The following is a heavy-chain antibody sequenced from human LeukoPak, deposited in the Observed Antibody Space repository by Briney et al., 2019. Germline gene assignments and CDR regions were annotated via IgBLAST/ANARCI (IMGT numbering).Heavy chain of an antibody. Sequence: GGSLRLSCAASGFTFSNYEMHWVRRAPGKGLEWVSYISSGGSTVYYADSVKGRFTVSRDNAKNSLYLQVSSLRAEDTAVYYCARGGSFVEYWGQGTLVIVSP. CDR2: ISSGGSTV. CDR3: ARGGSFVEY. V-gene: IGHV3-48*03. D-gene: IGHD3-10*01. J-gene: IGHJ4*02. CDR1: GFTFSNYE.